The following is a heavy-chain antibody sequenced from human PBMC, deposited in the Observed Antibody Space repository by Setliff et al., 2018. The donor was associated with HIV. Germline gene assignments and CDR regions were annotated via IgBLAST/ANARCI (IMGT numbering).Heavy chain of an antibody. D-gene: IGHD5-18*01. Sequence: KPSETLSLTCTVSGGSISSHYWNWIRQPPGKGLGWIVYIYYSGSTNYNPSLKSRVTISVDTSENQFSLKLSSVTAADTAVYYCARTEGYSYGDAPFDYWGHGTLVTVSS. V-gene: IGHV4-59*11. J-gene: IGHJ4*01. CDR2: IYYSGST. CDR3: ARTEGYSYGDAPFDY. CDR1: GGSISSHY.